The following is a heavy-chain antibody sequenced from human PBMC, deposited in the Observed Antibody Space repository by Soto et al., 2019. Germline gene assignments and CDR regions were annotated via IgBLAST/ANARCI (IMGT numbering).Heavy chain of an antibody. CDR3: ARGYNYGSGSYYWFDP. CDR2: MNPHSGNT. D-gene: IGHD3-10*01. V-gene: IGHV1-8*02. CDR1: GYTFTNYD. J-gene: IGHJ5*02. Sequence: ASVKVSCTASGYTFTNYDINWVRQATGQGLEWMGWMNPHSGNTGYAQKFQGRVTMTRNTSITTAYMELSSLRSEDTAVYYCARGYNYGSGSYYWFDPWGQGTLVTVSS.